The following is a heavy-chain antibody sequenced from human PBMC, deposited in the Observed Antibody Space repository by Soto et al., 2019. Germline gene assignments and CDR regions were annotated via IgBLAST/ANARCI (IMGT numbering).Heavy chain of an antibody. D-gene: IGHD6-13*01. CDR2: INNSGST. V-gene: IGHV4-34*01. Sequence: QVQLQQWGAGLLKPSETLSLTCAVYGGSFSGYYWSWIRQPPGKGLEWIGEINNSGSTNYNPSLKSRVTISVDTSKNQFSLKLSSVTAADKAVYYSARPNILSLQQGIRGRFDYRVQGTLVTVS. J-gene: IGHJ4*02. CDR3: ARPNILSLQQGIRGRFDY. CDR1: GGSFSGYY.